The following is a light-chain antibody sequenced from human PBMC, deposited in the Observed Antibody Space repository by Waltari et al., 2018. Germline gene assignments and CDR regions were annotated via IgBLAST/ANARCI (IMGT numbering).Light chain of an antibody. CDR2: KAS. J-gene: IGKJ4*01. CDR1: QSISTW. CDR3: QQYNSYPLT. Sequence: DIQMTQSPSTLSASVGDRVTITCRASQSISTWLAWYQQKPGTAPNLLIYKASSLESWVPSRFSGSGSGTEFTLTISSLQPDDFATYYCQQYNSYPLTFGGGTKVEIK. V-gene: IGKV1-5*03.